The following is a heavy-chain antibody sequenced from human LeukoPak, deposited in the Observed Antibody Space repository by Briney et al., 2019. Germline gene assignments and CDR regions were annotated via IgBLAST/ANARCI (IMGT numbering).Heavy chain of an antibody. V-gene: IGHV4-4*07. CDR1: GGSMSSYY. J-gene: IGHJ4*02. CDR3: ARTTLGYSYGLQDY. D-gene: IGHD5-18*01. CDR2: IYTSGST. Sequence: SETLSLTCTVSGGSMSSYYWSWIRQPAGKGLEWIGRIYTSGSTNYNPSPKSRVTMSVDTSKNQFSLKLTSVTAADTAVYYCARTTLGYSYGLQDYWGQGTLVTVSS.